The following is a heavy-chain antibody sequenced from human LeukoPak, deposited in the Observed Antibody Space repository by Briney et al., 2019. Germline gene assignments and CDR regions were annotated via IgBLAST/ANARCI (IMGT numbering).Heavy chain of an antibody. CDR3: ASRYCASGVCSVTLYYYYGLHG. V-gene: IGHV1-69*13. D-gene: IGHD2-8*01. CDR2: IIPILGTA. Sequence: SVKVSCKASAYTFTDYYVHWVRQAPGQGLEWMGGIIPILGTADIVQKFQGRLTLTAGVSANTAYMELSSLRSEDTAVYYCASRYCASGVCSVTLYYYYGLHGWGQGTTVIVSS. CDR1: AYTFTDYY. J-gene: IGHJ6*02.